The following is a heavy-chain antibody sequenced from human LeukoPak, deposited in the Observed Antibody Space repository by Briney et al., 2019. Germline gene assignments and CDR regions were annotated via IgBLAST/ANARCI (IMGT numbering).Heavy chain of an antibody. CDR2: MNPASGNT. Sequence: ASVKVSCKASGYTFTSYDINWVRQAPGQGLEWMGWMNPASGNTGYAQTFQGRVTMTRDTSISTAYLEVSSLRSDDTAVYYCTRSRGPQQGSPLFDYWGQGTLVSVSS. CDR3: TRSRGPQQGSPLFDY. CDR1: GYTFTSYD. J-gene: IGHJ4*02. V-gene: IGHV1-8*01. D-gene: IGHD2-15*01.